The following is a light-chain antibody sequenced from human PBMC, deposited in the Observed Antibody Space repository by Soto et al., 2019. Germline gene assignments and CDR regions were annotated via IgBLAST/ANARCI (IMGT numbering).Light chain of an antibody. CDR2: EVS. V-gene: IGLV2-14*01. CDR3: SSYTSSSLYV. J-gene: IGLJ1*01. Sequence: QSVLTQPASVSGSPGQSITISCTGSTSDIGDHNYVSWYQQYPGKAPRLMISEVSDRPSGVSTRFSGSKSGNTASLTISGLQAEDEADYYCSSYTSSSLYVFGTGTKLTVL. CDR1: TSDIGDHNY.